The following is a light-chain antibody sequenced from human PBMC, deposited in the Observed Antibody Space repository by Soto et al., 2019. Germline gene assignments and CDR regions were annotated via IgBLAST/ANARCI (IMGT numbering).Light chain of an antibody. V-gene: IGKV1-39*01. J-gene: IGKJ5*01. CDR2: AAS. Sequence: DIQMTQSQCSLSASVGDRGIITCRASQTISSHLNWYQQKPGKAPNLLVYAASSLQSGVPSRFTGSGSGTDFTLTISSLQPEDFATYFCQKSYTTPITRGKGQRRAIK. CDR1: QTISSH. CDR3: QKSYTTPIT.